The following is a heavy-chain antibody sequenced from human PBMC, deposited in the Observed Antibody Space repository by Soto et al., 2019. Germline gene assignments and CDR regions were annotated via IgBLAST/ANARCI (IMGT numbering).Heavy chain of an antibody. CDR2: ISSSGDSA. V-gene: IGHV3-23*01. Sequence: QPWGSLRLSGAASVFIVSTYAMNWVRQAPGKGLEWVSAISSSGDSAYYAESVRGRFTISRDNSIDTLYLQMRSLRPEDTAVYYCAHPRGYGVFDAVDIWGQGTMVTVSS. J-gene: IGHJ3*02. CDR3: AHPRGYGVFDAVDI. D-gene: IGHD4-17*01. CDR1: VFIVSTYA.